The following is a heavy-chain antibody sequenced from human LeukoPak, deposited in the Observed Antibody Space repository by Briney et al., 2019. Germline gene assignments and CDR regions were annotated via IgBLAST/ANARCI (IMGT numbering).Heavy chain of an antibody. Sequence: PGGSLRLSCAASGFTFSSYSMNWVRQAPGKGLEWVSSISSSSSYIYYADSVKGRFTISRDNAKNSLYLQMNSLRAEDTAVYYCASTRGMDVYYYGSGSYLTDAFDIWGQGTMVTVSS. V-gene: IGHV3-21*01. D-gene: IGHD3-10*01. CDR2: ISSSSSYI. CDR1: GFTFSSYS. CDR3: ASTRGMDVYYYGSGSYLTDAFDI. J-gene: IGHJ3*02.